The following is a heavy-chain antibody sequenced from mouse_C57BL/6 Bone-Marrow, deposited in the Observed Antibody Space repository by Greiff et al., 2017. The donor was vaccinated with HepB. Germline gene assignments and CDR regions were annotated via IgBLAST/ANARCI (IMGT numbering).Heavy chain of an antibody. CDR1: GYTFTSYW. V-gene: IGHV1-64*01. CDR3: ARRRLTTVVATDY. J-gene: IGHJ2*01. Sequence: VQLQQPGAELVKPGASVKLSCKASGYTFTSYWMHWVKQRPGQGLEWIGMIHPNSGSTNYNEKFKSKATLTVDKSSSTAYMQLSSLTSEDSAVYYCARRRLTTVVATDYWGQGTTLTVSS. CDR2: IHPNSGST. D-gene: IGHD1-1*01.